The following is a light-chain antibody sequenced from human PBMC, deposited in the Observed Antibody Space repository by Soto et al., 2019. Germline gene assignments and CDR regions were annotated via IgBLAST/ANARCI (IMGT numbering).Light chain of an antibody. J-gene: IGKJ4*01. CDR1: QGISNF. CDR3: QKYNTAPSLT. CDR2: AAS. Sequence: DIQMTQSPSSLSASVGDRVTITCRASQGISNFLAWYQQKPGKVPKLLIYAASTLQSGVPSRFSGSGSGTDLTLTISSLQPEDVATYYWQKYNTAPSLTFGGGTKVEIK. V-gene: IGKV1-27*01.